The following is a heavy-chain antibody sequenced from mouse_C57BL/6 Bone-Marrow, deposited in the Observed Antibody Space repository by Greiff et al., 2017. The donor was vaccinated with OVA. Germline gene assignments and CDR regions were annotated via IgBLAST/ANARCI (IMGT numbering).Heavy chain of an antibody. CDR2: IYPRSGNT. CDR1: GYTFTSYG. D-gene: IGHD1-1*01. CDR3: ARRGNYDGRSYRWFAY. J-gene: IGHJ3*01. V-gene: IGHV1-81*01. Sequence: QVQLQQSGAELARPGASVKLSCKASGYTFTSYGISWVKQRTGQGLEWIGEIYPRSGNTYYNEKFKGKATLTADKSSSTAYMELRSLTSEDSAVYFCARRGNYDGRSYRWFAYWGQGTLVTVSA.